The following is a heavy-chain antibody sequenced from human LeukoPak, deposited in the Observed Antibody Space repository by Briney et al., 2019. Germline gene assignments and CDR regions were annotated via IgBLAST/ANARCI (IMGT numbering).Heavy chain of an antibody. V-gene: IGHV3-74*01. CDR2: INTDGSST. J-gene: IGHJ4*02. CDR3: ASTVYSSSRDDY. CDR1: GFTFSSYW. D-gene: IGHD6-6*01. Sequence: AGGSLRLSCAASGFTFSSYWMHWVRHAPGKGLVWVSRINTDGSSTSYADSVKGRFTISRDNAENTLYLQMNSLRAEDTAVYYCASTVYSSSRDDYWGQGTLVTVSS.